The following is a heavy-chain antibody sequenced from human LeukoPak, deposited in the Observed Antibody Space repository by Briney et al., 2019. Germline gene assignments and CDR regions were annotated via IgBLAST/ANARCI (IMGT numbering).Heavy chain of an antibody. J-gene: IGHJ4*02. Sequence: SETLSLTCTVSGDSISSYYWSWIRQPAGKGLEWIGRIYTSGSTNYNPSLKSRVTISVDTPKNQFSLKLSSVTAADTAVYYCARHGAALDFDYWGQGTLVTVSS. CDR1: GDSISSYY. CDR2: IYTSGST. V-gene: IGHV4-4*07. D-gene: IGHD2-15*01. CDR3: ARHGAALDFDY.